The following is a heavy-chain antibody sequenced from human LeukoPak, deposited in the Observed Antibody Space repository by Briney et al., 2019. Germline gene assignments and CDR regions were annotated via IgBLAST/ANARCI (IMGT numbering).Heavy chain of an antibody. CDR1: GGTFSSYA. V-gene: IGHV1-69*05. CDR3: ARSHYGDFVIVPDAIYLEHFDF. D-gene: IGHD2-2*02. Sequence: SVKVSCKASGGTFSSYAISWVRQAPGQGLEWMGGIIPIFGAPNYAQKFQGRVTITTDDSTSTAYMELSSLRSEDTAVYYCARSHYGDFVIVPDAIYLEHFDFWGQGTLVTVSS. J-gene: IGHJ4*02. CDR2: IIPIFGAP.